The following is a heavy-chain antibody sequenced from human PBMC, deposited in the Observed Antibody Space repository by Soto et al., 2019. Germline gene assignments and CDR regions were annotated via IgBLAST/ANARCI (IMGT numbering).Heavy chain of an antibody. J-gene: IGHJ4*02. CDR3: AKGTCKSGGSCYSTSDY. CDR1: GFTFSSYA. CDR2: ISGSGGST. Sequence: EVQLLESGGGLVQPGGSLRLSCAASGFTFSSYAMSWVRQAPGKGLVWVSGISGSGGSTYYADSVKGRFTISRDNSESSLFLQMNSLRAEDTAIYYCAKGTCKSGGSCYSTSDYWGQGTLVTVSS. V-gene: IGHV3-23*01. D-gene: IGHD2-15*01.